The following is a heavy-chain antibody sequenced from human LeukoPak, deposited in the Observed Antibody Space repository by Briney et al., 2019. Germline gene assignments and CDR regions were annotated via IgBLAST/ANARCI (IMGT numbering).Heavy chain of an antibody. D-gene: IGHD1-1*01. V-gene: IGHV3-11*04. Sequence: GGSLRHSGGASGVTCRDYYMSGIRQAPRKGLAWVSYISSSGSTIYYADSVKGRFTISRDNAKNSLYLQMNSLRAEDTAVYYCARVTGTTAGDHWGQGTLVSVSS. J-gene: IGHJ5*02. CDR2: ISSSGSTI. CDR1: GVTCRDYY. CDR3: ARVTGTTAGDH.